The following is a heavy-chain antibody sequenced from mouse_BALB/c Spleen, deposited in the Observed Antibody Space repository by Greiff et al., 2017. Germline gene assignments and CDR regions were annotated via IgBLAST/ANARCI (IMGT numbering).Heavy chain of an antibody. D-gene: IGHD2-4*01. J-gene: IGHJ3*01. V-gene: IGHV5-2*01. CDR2: INSDGGST. CDR1: EYEFPSHD. Sequence: EVMLVESGGGLVQPGESLKLSCESNEYEFPSHDMSWVRKTPGKRLELVAAINSDGGSTYYPDTMERRFIISRDNTKKTLYLQMSSLRSEDTALYYCARQEADYGGFAYWGQGTLVTVSA. CDR3: ARQEADYGGFAY.